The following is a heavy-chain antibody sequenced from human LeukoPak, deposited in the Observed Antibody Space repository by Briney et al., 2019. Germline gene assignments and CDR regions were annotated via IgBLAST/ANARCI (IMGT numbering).Heavy chain of an antibody. CDR3: ARAVYGFDAFDF. D-gene: IGHD4-17*01. Sequence: GGSLRLSCAASGFTFSSYSMNWVRQAPGKGLECVSSISSSSSYIYYADSVKGRFTISRDNAKNSLYLQMNSLRAEDTAVYYCARAVYGFDAFDFWGQGTMVTVSS. V-gene: IGHV3-21*01. J-gene: IGHJ3*01. CDR2: ISSSSSYI. CDR1: GFTFSSYS.